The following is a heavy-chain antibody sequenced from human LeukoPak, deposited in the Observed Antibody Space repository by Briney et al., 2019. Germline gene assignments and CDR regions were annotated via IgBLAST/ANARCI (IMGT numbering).Heavy chain of an antibody. CDR1: GGSISSGSNY. J-gene: IGHJ4*02. CDR3: VRHISVVRGETFDV. CDR2: IYYSGST. D-gene: IGHD3-10*01. Sequence: KPSETLSLTCTVSGGSISSGSNYWGWVRQPPGKGLEWIGSIYYSGSTYYNPSLKSRVTISVDTSKNQFSLKLSSVTAADTAVYYCVRHISVVRGETFDVWSQGSLVTVSS. V-gene: IGHV4-39*01.